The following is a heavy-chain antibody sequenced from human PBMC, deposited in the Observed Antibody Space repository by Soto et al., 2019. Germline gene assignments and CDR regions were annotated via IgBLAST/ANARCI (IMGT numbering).Heavy chain of an antibody. CDR3: ARRLGRYFDWLFGSYGAFDI. D-gene: IGHD3-9*01. CDR2: IYYSGST. Sequence: SETLSLTCTVSGGSISSSSYYWGWIRQPPGKGLDWIGSIYYSGSTYYNPSLKSRVTISVDTSKNQFSLKLSSVTAADTAVYYCARRLGRYFDWLFGSYGAFDIWGQGTMVTVSS. J-gene: IGHJ3*02. V-gene: IGHV4-39*01. CDR1: GGSISSSSYY.